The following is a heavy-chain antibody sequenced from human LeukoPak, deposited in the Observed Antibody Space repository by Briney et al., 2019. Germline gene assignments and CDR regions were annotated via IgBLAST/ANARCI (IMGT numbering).Heavy chain of an antibody. D-gene: IGHD3-16*01. CDR3: ARGRRSRSFGDHNYFDP. J-gene: IGHJ5*02. Sequence: SETLSLTCTISSDSISSYYWSWIRQPTGKGLEWIGRMSASGITNCNPSLKSRVTMSVDTSKKELSLNLSSVTAADTAVYYCARGRRSRSFGDHNYFDPWGQGILVTVSS. CDR1: SDSISSYY. CDR2: MSASGIT. V-gene: IGHV4-4*07.